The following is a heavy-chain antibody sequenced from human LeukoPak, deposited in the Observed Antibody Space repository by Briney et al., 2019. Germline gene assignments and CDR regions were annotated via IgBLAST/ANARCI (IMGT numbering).Heavy chain of an antibody. CDR1: GFIFSNYA. J-gene: IGHJ6*02. V-gene: IGHV3-23*01. CDR2: ISDSGDST. D-gene: IGHD3-10*01. Sequence: GGSLRLSCAASGFIFSNYAMSWVRQAPGRGLEWVSTISDSGDSTYYADSVRGRFTISRDNSKNTLYLQMNSLRAEDAAIHYYAKAPYSDYGPGRPPFRDVGGQGPTVAVPS. CDR3: AKAPYSDYGPGRPPFRDV.